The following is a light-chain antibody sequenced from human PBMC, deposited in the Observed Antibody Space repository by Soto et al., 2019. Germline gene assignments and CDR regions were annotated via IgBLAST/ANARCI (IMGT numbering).Light chain of an antibody. V-gene: IGLV2-14*01. Sequence: QSALTQPASVSGSPGQSITISCTGTSSDVGGYNYVSWYQQHPGKAPKLMIYDVSDRPSGVSNRFSGSKSGTSASLAITGLQAEDEADYYCQSYDSSLSGSKVLGTGTKVTVL. J-gene: IGLJ1*01. CDR1: SSDVGGYNY. CDR3: QSYDSSLSGSKV. CDR2: DVS.